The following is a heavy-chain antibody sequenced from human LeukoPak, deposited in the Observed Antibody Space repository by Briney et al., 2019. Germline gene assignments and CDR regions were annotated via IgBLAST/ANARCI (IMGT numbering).Heavy chain of an antibody. CDR2: VNPYSGAT. D-gene: IGHD4-23*01. CDR1: GYIFTGYY. Sequence: ASVKVSCKTSGYIFTGYYIHWVRQAPGQGLEWMGWVNPYSGATDYAEGFQGRVTMTRDTSISTAYMELSRLRSDDTAVYYCVRGRGGLPGKGYFDLWGRGTLVIVSS. CDR3: VRGRGGLPGKGYFDL. V-gene: IGHV1-2*02. J-gene: IGHJ2*01.